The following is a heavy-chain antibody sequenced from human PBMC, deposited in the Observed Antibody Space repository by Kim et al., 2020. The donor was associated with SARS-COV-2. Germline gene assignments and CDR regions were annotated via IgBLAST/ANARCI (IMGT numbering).Heavy chain of an antibody. D-gene: IGHD3-3*01. V-gene: IGHV3-23*03. CDR1: GFTFSSYA. CDR3: AKEGGWIFGGVNYYYYGMDV. CDR2: IYSGGSST. Sequence: GGSLRLSCAASGFTFSSYAMSWVRQAPGKGLEWVSVIYSGGSSTYYADSVKGRFTISRDNSKNTLYLQMNSLRAEDTAVYYCAKEGGWIFGGVNYYYYGMDVWGQGTTVTVSS. J-gene: IGHJ6*02.